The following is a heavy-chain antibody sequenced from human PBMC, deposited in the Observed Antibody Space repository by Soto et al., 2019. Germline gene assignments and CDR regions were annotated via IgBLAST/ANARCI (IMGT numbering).Heavy chain of an antibody. D-gene: IGHD6-19*01. Sequence: ASVKVSCKASGYTFTSYDINWVRQATGQGLEWMGWMNPNSGNTGYAQKFQGRVTMTRNTSISTAYMELSSLRSEDTAVYYCARDTSVAGTPDYWGKGTLVTVSS. J-gene: IGHJ4*02. V-gene: IGHV1-8*01. CDR3: ARDTSVAGTPDY. CDR1: GYTFTSYD. CDR2: MNPNSGNT.